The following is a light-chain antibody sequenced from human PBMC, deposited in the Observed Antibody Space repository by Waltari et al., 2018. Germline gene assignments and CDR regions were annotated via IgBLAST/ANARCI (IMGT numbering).Light chain of an antibody. Sequence: DVGLTQSPLSLPVTLGQPASISCRSSQTLVYTDGISYLNWFHQRPGQAPRRLISKVSNRDSGVPDRFSGSGSGTDFTLMISSVEADDVGVYFCMQATHWPVTFGQGTRLEIK. CDR2: KVS. CDR3: MQATHWPVT. CDR1: QTLVYTDGISY. V-gene: IGKV2-30*01. J-gene: IGKJ5*01.